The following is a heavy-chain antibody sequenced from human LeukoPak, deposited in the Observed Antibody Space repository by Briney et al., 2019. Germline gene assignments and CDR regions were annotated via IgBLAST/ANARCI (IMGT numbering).Heavy chain of an antibody. V-gene: IGHV4-59*08. D-gene: IGHD1-14*01. CDR3: ARHGTISSESYFDY. CDR1: GGSVSSYY. J-gene: IGHJ4*02. Sequence: SETLSLTCSVSGGSVSSYYWSWIRQSPGKGLEWIGYIHNSGRTNYNPSLKSRVTGFVDTSKNQVSLRLSSVTAADTAVYYCARHGTISSESYFDYWGEGALVTVSS. CDR2: IHNSGRT.